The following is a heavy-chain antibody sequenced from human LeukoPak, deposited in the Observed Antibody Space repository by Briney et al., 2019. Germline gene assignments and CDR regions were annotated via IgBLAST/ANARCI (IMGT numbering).Heavy chain of an antibody. D-gene: IGHD2-15*01. J-gene: IGHJ4*02. V-gene: IGHV3-15*01. CDR1: GFTFSNVW. Sequence: GGSLRLSCTATGFTFSNVWMSWVRQAPGKGLEWVGRIKSTTSGGTTDYAAPVKGRFSISRDDSKNMLYLQMNSLRAEDTAVYYCAKGPLNCSGGSCTTLSYFDYWGQGTLVTVSS. CDR3: AKGPLNCSGGSCTTLSYFDY. CDR2: IKSTTSGGTT.